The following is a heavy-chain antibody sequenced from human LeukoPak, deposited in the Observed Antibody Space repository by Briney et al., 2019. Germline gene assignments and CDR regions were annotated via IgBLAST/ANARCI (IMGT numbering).Heavy chain of an antibody. J-gene: IGHJ5*02. V-gene: IGHV1-8*03. Sequence: GASVKVSCKASGGTFTSYDINWVRQATGQGLERMGWMNPNSGNTGYAQKFQGRVTITRNTSISTAYMELSSLRSEDTAVYYCARGLPVRNVYCSSTSCGIWFDPWGQGTLVTVSS. CDR1: GGTFTSYD. CDR2: MNPNSGNT. D-gene: IGHD2-2*01. CDR3: ARGLPVRNVYCSSTSCGIWFDP.